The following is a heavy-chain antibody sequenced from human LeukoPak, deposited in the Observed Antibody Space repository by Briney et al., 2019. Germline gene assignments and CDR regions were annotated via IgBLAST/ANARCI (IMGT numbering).Heavy chain of an antibody. V-gene: IGHV3-30-3*01. Sequence: GGSLRLSCAASGFTFSSYAVHWVRQAPGKGLEWVAVISYDGSNKYYADSVKGRFTISRDNSKDTLYLQMNSLRAEDTAVYYCARDAVEGATINLDYWGQGTLVTVSS. CDR3: ARDAVEGATINLDY. CDR1: GFTFSSYA. CDR2: ISYDGSNK. D-gene: IGHD5-24*01. J-gene: IGHJ4*02.